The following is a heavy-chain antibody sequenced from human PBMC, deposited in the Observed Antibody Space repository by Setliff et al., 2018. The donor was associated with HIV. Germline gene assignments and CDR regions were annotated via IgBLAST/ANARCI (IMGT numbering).Heavy chain of an antibody. D-gene: IGHD1-20*01. CDR1: GYSYTSYA. V-gene: IGHV1-18*01. J-gene: IGHJ4*02. Sequence: ASVQVSCKASGYSYTSYAVSWARQAPGQGLEWMGWIRASNDYTNYAHKFQGRVTMTTDTSTSTDYLVLRSLKSDDTAVYYCARDRITETTGLGTDHWGQGTLVTVSS. CDR3: ARDRITETTGLGTDH. CDR2: IRASNDYT.